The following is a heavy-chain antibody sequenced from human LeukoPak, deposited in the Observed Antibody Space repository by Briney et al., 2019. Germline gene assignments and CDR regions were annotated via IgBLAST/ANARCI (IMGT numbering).Heavy chain of an antibody. J-gene: IGHJ4*02. Sequence: HPGGSLRLSCAASGFTFSGSAMHWVRQASGKGLEWVGRIRSKANSYATAYAASVKGRFTISRDDSKNTAYPQMNSLKTEDTAVYYCTRPHPGGYSYGYDYWGQGTLVTVSS. V-gene: IGHV3-73*01. D-gene: IGHD5-18*01. CDR1: GFTFSGSA. CDR3: TRPHPGGYSYGYDY. CDR2: IRSKANSYAT.